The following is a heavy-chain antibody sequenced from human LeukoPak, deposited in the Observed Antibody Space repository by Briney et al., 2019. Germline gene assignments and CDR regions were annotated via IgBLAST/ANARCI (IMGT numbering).Heavy chain of an antibody. D-gene: IGHD3-10*01. Sequence: PSETLSLTCAVYGGSFSGYHWSWIRQPPGKGLEWIGEINHSGSTNYNPSLKSRVTISVDTSKNQFSLKLSSVTAADTAVYYCARLSITMVRGVIMYYYMDVWGKGTTVTISS. J-gene: IGHJ6*03. CDR2: INHSGST. CDR3: ARLSITMVRGVIMYYYMDV. V-gene: IGHV4-34*01. CDR1: GGSFSGYH.